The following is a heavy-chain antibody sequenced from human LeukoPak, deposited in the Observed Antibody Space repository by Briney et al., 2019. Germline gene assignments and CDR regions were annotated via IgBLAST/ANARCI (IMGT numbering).Heavy chain of an antibody. D-gene: IGHD2-15*01. CDR2: INHSGST. CDR1: GGSFSGYY. J-gene: IGHJ6*03. V-gene: IGHV4-34*01. CDR3: ARQYCSGGSCYGHNKDYYYMDV. Sequence: PSETLSLTCAVYGGSFSGYYWSWIRQPPGKGLEWIGEINHSGSTNYNPSLKSRVTISVDTSKNQFSLKLSSVTAADTAVYYCARQYCSGGSCYGHNKDYYYMDVWGKGTTVTISS.